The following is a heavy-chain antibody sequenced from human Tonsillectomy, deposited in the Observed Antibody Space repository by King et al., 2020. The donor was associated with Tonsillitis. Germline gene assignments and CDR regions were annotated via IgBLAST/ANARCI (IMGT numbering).Heavy chain of an antibody. CDR3: ARDSRSGVFPSDY. D-gene: IGHD2-8*01. CDR2: TSFDGRNK. J-gene: IGHJ4*02. Sequence: VQLVESGGGVVQPGRSLRLSCTASGFTFSTYAMYWVRQAPGKGLECVAFTSFDGRNKYYADSVKGRFTIPRDNSKNTVYLQMISLRADDTAMYYCARDSRSGVFPSDYWGQGTLVTVSS. V-gene: IGHV3-30*04. CDR1: GFTFSTYA.